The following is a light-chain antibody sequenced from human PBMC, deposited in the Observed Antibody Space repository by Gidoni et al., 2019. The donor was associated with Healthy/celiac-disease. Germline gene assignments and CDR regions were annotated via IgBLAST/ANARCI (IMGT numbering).Light chain of an antibody. Sequence: DIQRTQSPSTLSASVGDRVTMTCRASQSISSWLAWYQQKPGKAPKLLIYQASSLDSGVPSRFSGSGSGTEFTLTISSLQPDDFATYYCQQYNSYSPWTFGQGTKVEI. CDR3: QQYNSYSPWT. J-gene: IGKJ1*01. V-gene: IGKV1-5*03. CDR1: QSISSW. CDR2: QAS.